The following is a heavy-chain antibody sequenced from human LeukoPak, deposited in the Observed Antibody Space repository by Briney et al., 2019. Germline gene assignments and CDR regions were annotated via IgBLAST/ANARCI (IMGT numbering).Heavy chain of an antibody. Sequence: PGGSLRLSCAASGFTFSSYAMSWVRQAPGKGLEWVSAISGSGGSTYYADSVKGRFTISRDNSKNTLYLQMNSLRAEDTAVYYCAKGPDYGDYVTPFDYWGQGTLVTVSS. J-gene: IGHJ4*02. D-gene: IGHD4-17*01. V-gene: IGHV3-23*01. CDR2: ISGSGGST. CDR3: AKGPDYGDYVTPFDY. CDR1: GFTFSSYA.